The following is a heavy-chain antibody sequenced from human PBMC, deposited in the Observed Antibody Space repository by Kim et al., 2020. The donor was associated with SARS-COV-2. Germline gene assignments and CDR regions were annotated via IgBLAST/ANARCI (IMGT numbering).Heavy chain of an antibody. CDR3: AREPLGELLWFGELFAYGMDV. J-gene: IGHJ6*02. Sequence: SETLSLTCTVSGGSISSSSYYWGWIRQPPGKGLEWIGSIYYSGSTYYNPSLKSRVTISVDTSKNQFSLKLSSVTAADTAVYYCAREPLGELLWFGELFAYGMDVWGQGTTVTVSS. V-gene: IGHV4-39*07. CDR1: GGSISSSSYY. D-gene: IGHD3-10*01. CDR2: IYYSGST.